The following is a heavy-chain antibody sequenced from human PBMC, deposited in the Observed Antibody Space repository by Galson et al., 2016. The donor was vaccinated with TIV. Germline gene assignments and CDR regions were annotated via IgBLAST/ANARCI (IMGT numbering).Heavy chain of an antibody. CDR2: VNPGGSTI. CDR1: GYSFASQW. D-gene: IGHD4-17*01. J-gene: IGHJ3*02. Sequence: QSGAEVKKPGQSLKISCTPSGYSFASQWIAWVRQVPGRGLEWVGVVNPGGSTIRYSPPFQGQVTLSSDKSINTAYLQWISLRASATATYYCSRQYDFGDYRGDAFDTWGQGTVVIVSS. V-gene: IGHV5-51*03. CDR3: SRQYDFGDYRGDAFDT.